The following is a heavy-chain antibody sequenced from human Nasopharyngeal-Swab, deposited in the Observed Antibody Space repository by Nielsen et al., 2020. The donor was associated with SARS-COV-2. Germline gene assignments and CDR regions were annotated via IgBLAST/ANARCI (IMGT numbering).Heavy chain of an antibody. V-gene: IGHV4-39*01. D-gene: IGHD6-13*01. J-gene: IGHJ4*02. CDR3: VRSSSWYYFDY. CDR1: GASIAYSTFY. Sequence: SETLSLICTVSGASIAYSTFYWGWIRQPPGKGLEWIGNIYYNGNTYQNPSLKSRLTISVDKSKSQFSLQLSSVTAADTAVYYCVRSSSWYYFDYWAQGTQVTVSS. CDR2: IYYNGNT.